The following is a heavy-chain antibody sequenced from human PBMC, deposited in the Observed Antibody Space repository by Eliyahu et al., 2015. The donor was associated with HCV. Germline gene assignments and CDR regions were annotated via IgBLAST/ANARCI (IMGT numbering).Heavy chain of an antibody. CDR2: INHSGST. CDR3: ARGPQRSNHDFDY. Sequence: QVHLQQWGAGLLKPSETLFLTCGVSGGSLSDNYWSWIRQPPGKGLEWIGQINHSGSTIYTSSLKSRATISVDMSKNQFSLKLNSLTAADTAVYYCARGPQRSNHDFDYWGQGTLVTVSS. J-gene: IGHJ4*02. V-gene: IGHV4-34*01. D-gene: IGHD3-16*02. CDR1: GGSLSDNY.